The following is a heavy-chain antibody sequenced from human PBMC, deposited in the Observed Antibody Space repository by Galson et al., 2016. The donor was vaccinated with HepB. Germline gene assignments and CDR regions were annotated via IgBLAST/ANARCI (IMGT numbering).Heavy chain of an antibody. CDR2: IYPGDSDT. CDR1: GYSFTSYW. CDR3: ARTRYCSSTTCPTPSLPIDC. Sequence: QSGAEVKKPGESLKISCKGSGYSFTSYWIGWVRQMPGKGLEWMGIIYPGDSDTRYSPSFQGQVTISADKSISTAYLQWSSLKASATAMYYCARTRYCSSTTCPTPSLPIDCWGQGTLVTVSS. V-gene: IGHV5-51*01. D-gene: IGHD2-2*01. J-gene: IGHJ4*02.